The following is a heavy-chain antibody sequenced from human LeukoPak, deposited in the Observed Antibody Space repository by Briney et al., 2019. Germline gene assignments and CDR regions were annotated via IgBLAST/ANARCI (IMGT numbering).Heavy chain of an antibody. Sequence: GGSPRLSCAASGFTFSRSGMHWVRQAPGKGLEWVTFIGYDGSKIYYADSVKGRFTISRDNSKNTLYLQMNSLRPEDTAVYYCAREGYYYDSRGIYFDYWGQGTLVTVSS. CDR1: GFTFSRSG. CDR2: IGYDGSKI. D-gene: IGHD3-22*01. CDR3: AREGYYYDSRGIYFDY. J-gene: IGHJ4*02. V-gene: IGHV3-30*02.